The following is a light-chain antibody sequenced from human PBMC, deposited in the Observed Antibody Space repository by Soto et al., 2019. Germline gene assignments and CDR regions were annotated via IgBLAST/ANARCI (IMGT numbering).Light chain of an antibody. CDR1: RGYNNYA. V-gene: IGLV4-69*02. Sequence: QPVLTQPPSASASLGASVNLTCILSRGYNNYALAWHQQQPGRGPRYLMKVNSDGSHNKGDGIPDRFSGSSSGAERHLTISGLQSEDEAVYFCQSWGTGNRVFGGGTKVTVL. CDR3: QSWGTGNRV. CDR2: VNSDGSH. J-gene: IGLJ3*02.